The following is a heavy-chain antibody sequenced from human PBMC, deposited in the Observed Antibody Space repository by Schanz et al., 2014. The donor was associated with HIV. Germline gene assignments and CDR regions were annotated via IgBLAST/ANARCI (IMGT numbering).Heavy chain of an antibody. CDR2: IWYDGSNK. V-gene: IGHV3-33*01. D-gene: IGHD2-8*01. J-gene: IGHJ4*02. CDR3: ARDRMVYAQAPLYYFDY. Sequence: VQVVESGGGVVQPGRSLRLSCAVSGFTFSSYGMHWVRQAPGKGLEWVAVIWYDGSNKYYADSVKGRFTISRDNSKNTLYLQMNSLRAEDTAVYYCARDRMVYAQAPLYYFDYWGQGTLVTVSS. CDR1: GFTFSSYG.